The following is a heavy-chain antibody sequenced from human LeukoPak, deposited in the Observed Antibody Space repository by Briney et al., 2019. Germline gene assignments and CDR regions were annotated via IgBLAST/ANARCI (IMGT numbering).Heavy chain of an antibody. J-gene: IGHJ3*02. V-gene: IGHV3-74*01. Sequence: GGSLRLSCAASGFTFSSYWMHWVRQAPGKGLLWVSLINSDGNNRGYADSVKGRFTVSRDNSKNTLSLQMNSLRAEDTAVYYCAKGLNGYGSGSYSHLDAFDIWGQGTLVTVSS. CDR3: AKGLNGYGSGSYSHLDAFDI. D-gene: IGHD3-10*01. CDR1: GFTFSSYW. CDR2: INSDGNNR.